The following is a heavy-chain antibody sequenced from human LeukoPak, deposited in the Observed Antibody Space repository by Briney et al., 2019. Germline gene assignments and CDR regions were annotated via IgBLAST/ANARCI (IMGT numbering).Heavy chain of an antibody. Sequence: ASVKVSCKASVYTFTSYDISWVRQATRQGREWMGWMDPNSGNTGYVQKFQGRVTMTRNTSISTAYMELGSLRSEDTAVYYCARVLGPPGLLLWFGELSIGYYYGMDVWGQGTTVTVSS. J-gene: IGHJ6*02. V-gene: IGHV1-8*01. D-gene: IGHD3-10*01. CDR3: ARVLGPPGLLLWFGELSIGYYYGMDV. CDR1: VYTFTSYD. CDR2: MDPNSGNT.